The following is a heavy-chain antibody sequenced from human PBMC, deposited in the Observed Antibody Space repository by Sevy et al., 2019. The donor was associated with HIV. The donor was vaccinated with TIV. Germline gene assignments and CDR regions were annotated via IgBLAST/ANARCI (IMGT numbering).Heavy chain of an antibody. CDR1: TYSSTIYY. CDR2: INPSGGGT. V-gene: IGHV1-46*01. J-gene: IGHJ4*02. CDR3: AVSQFCGGDCYYFDQ. Sequence: ASVKVSCRTSTYSSTIYYMQWVRQAPGQGLEWMGLINPSGGGTSYTQKFQDRVTMTWDTSTGTFYMDLSSLRSEDTAVYYCAVSQFCGGDCYYFDQWGQGTLVTVSS. D-gene: IGHD2-21*02.